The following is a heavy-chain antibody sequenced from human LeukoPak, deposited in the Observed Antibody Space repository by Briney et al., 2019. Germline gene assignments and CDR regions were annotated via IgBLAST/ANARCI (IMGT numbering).Heavy chain of an antibody. Sequence: ASVKVSCKASGYTFTGYYMHWVRQAPGRGLEWMGWINPNSGGTNYAQKFQGRVTMTRDTSISTAYMELSRLRSDDTAVYYCARENPAAKGCYFDYWGQGTLVTVSS. V-gene: IGHV1-2*02. CDR1: GYTFTGYY. CDR3: ARENPAAKGCYFDY. D-gene: IGHD2-15*01. J-gene: IGHJ4*02. CDR2: INPNSGGT.